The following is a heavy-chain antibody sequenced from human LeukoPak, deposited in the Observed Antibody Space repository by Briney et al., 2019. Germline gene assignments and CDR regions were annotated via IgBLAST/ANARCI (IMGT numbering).Heavy chain of an antibody. Sequence: SVKVSCKXSGGTFSSYAISWVRQAPGQGLEWMGGIIPIFGTANYAQKFQGRVTITTDESTSTAYMELSSLRSEDTAVYYCAREMARDYDFWSGVMDAFDIWGQGTMVTVSS. D-gene: IGHD3-3*01. CDR1: GGTFSSYA. J-gene: IGHJ3*02. CDR2: IIPIFGTA. CDR3: AREMARDYDFWSGVMDAFDI. V-gene: IGHV1-69*05.